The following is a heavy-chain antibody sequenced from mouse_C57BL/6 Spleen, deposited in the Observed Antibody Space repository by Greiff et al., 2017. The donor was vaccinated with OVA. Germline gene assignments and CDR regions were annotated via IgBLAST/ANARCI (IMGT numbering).Heavy chain of an antibody. CDR1: GYAFSSSW. J-gene: IGHJ4*01. CDR3: ARWGDSSGYAMDY. D-gene: IGHD3-2*02. Sequence: QVQLQQSGPELVKPGASVKISCKASGYAFSSSWMNWVKQRPGKGLEWIGRIYPGDGDTNYNGKFKGKATLTADKSSSTAYMQLSSLTSEDSAVYFCARWGDSSGYAMDYWGQGTSVTISS. V-gene: IGHV1-82*01. CDR2: IYPGDGDT.